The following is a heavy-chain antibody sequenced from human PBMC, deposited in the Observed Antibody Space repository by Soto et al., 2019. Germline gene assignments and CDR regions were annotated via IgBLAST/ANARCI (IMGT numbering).Heavy chain of an antibody. J-gene: IGHJ3*02. CDR1: GFTFNSYS. V-gene: IGHV3-66*01. D-gene: IGHD3-3*01. CDR3: AREVRVRGFAFDI. Sequence: GGSLRLSCAVSGFTFNSYSMNWVRQAPGKGLEWVSFIYSGGNTYYADSVKGRFTISRDNSKNMLYLQMNSLRVEDTAVYYCAREVRVRGFAFDIWGQGTMVTVSS. CDR2: IYSGGNT.